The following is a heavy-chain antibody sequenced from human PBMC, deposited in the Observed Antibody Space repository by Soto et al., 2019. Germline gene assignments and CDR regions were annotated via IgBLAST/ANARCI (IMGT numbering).Heavy chain of an antibody. CDR3: ARRDYPLDY. V-gene: IGHV1-18*01. Sequence: QVQLVQSGAEVKKPGASVKVSCKASGYTFTSYGISWVRQAPGQGLEWMGWISAYNGHTKYAQKPQVRATMTTDTPTSTAYLELRSLTSDDTAVYYCARRDYPLDYWGQGTLVTVSS. J-gene: IGHJ4*02. D-gene: IGHD4-17*01. CDR2: ISAYNGHT. CDR1: GYTFTSYG.